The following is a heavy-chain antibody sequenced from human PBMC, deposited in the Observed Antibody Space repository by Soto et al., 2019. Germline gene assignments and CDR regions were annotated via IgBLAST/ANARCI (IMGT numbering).Heavy chain of an antibody. Sequence: QVQLQQWGAGLLKPSETLSLTCAVYGGSFSGYYWSWIRQPPGKGLEWIGEINHSGSTNYNPSLKSRVTISVDTSKNQFALERSSVTAADTAVYYCARGLYCGGDCYSPYFDYWGQGTLVTVSA. CDR2: INHSGST. V-gene: IGHV4-34*01. CDR3: ARGLYCGGDCYSPYFDY. D-gene: IGHD2-21*02. CDR1: GGSFSGYY. J-gene: IGHJ4*02.